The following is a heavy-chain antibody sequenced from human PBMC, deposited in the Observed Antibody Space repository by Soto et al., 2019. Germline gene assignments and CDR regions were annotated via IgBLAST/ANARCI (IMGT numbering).Heavy chain of an antibody. Sequence: PGGSLRLACAASGFTFSSYSMNWVRQAPGKGQEWVSYISPSSSTIYYADTVKGRFTISRYNSKNTLYLQMNSLRAEDTAVYYCARDPDGITDFDYWGQGTQVTVSS. J-gene: IGHJ4*02. D-gene: IGHD1-1*01. CDR2: ISPSSSTI. CDR3: ARDPDGITDFDY. CDR1: GFTFSSYS. V-gene: IGHV3-48*01.